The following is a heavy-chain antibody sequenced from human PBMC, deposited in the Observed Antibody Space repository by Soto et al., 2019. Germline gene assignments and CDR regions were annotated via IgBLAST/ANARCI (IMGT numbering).Heavy chain of an antibody. V-gene: IGHV3-43*01. CDR3: AKEKLIAAAAVFDD. D-gene: IGHD6-13*01. CDR2: ISWDGGST. J-gene: IGHJ4*02. Sequence: EVQLVESGGVVVQPGGSLRLSCAASGFTFDDYIMHWVRQAPGKGLEWVSLISWDGGSTNYADSVKGRFTISRDNSKNSLYLQMNSLRTEDTALYSCAKEKLIAAAAVFDDWGQGTLVTVSS. CDR1: GFTFDDYI.